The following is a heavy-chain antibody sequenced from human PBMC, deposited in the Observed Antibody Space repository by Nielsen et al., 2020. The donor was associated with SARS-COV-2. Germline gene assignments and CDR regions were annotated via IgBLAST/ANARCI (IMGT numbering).Heavy chain of an antibody. CDR1: GFTFSSYG. Sequence: GGSLRLSCAASGFTFSSYGMHWVRQAPGKGLEWVAGISYDGSNKYYADSVKGRFTISRDNSKNTLYLQMNSLRAEDTAVYYCAKGPLSGIYGMDVWGQGTTVTVSS. CDR2: ISYDGSNK. V-gene: IGHV3-30*18. CDR3: AKGPLSGIYGMDV. J-gene: IGHJ6*02. D-gene: IGHD3-10*01.